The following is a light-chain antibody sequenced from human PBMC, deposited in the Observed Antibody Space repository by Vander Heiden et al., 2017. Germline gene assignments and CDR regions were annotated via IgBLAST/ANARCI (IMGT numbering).Light chain of an antibody. Sequence: DIPMTPSPSSLSASVGDRVTIPCQASQDISNYLNWYQQKPGKAPKLLIYDASNLETGVPSRFSGSGSGTDFTFTISSLQPEDIATYYCQQYDNLPLTFGGGTKVEIK. CDR2: DAS. V-gene: IGKV1-33*01. CDR3: QQYDNLPLT. CDR1: QDISNY. J-gene: IGKJ4*01.